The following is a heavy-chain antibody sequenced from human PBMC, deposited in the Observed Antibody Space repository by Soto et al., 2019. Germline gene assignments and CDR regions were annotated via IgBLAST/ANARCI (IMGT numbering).Heavy chain of an antibody. CDR1: GGSLSGYY. CDR3: ARGRIAARRFDY. V-gene: IGHV4-34*01. D-gene: IGHD6-6*01. J-gene: IGHJ4*02. CDR2: INHSGST. Sequence: EVLSVTCADHGGSLSGYYWSWIRQPPGKGLEWIGEINHSGSTNYNPPLKSRVTISVDTSKNQFSLKLSSVTAADTAVYYCARGRIAARRFDYWGRGTLVTVSS.